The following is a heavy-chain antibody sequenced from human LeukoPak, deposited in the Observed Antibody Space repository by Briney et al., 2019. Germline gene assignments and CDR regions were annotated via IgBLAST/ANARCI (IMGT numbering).Heavy chain of an antibody. CDR2: IKQDGSEK. J-gene: IGHJ3*02. D-gene: IGHD4-23*01. CDR1: GFTFSSYW. V-gene: IGHV3-7*01. Sequence: GGSLRLSCAASGFTFSSYWMSWVRQAPGKGLEWVANIKQDGSEKYYVDSAKGRFTISRDNAKNSLYLQMNSLRAEDTAVYYCARDDYGGMDAFDIWGQGTMVTVSS. CDR3: ARDDYGGMDAFDI.